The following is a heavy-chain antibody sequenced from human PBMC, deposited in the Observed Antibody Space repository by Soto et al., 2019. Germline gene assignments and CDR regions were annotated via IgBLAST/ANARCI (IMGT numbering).Heavy chain of an antibody. Sequence: QLQLQESGPGLVKPWETLSLTCTVSGASVSSSTYYWGWVRQPPGKGLEWIGRVYRTGGTYYSPSLKSRVAISVAPAKKHLSLNLESVTAADTAVYFCFNGRYGSFDYWGQGTLVTVSS. D-gene: IGHD3-10*01. CDR3: FNGRYGSFDY. J-gene: IGHJ4*02. CDR2: VYRTGGT. CDR1: GASVSSSTYY. V-gene: IGHV4-39*02.